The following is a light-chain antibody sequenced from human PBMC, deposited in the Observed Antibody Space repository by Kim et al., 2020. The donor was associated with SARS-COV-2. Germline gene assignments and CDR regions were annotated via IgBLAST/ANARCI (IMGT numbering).Light chain of an antibody. V-gene: IGKV3-20*01. CDR3: QQYGNSPRT. Sequence: EIVLTQSPGTLSLSPGERATPSCRASQSVSSSYLAWYKQKPGQAPSLLIYGASSRATGIPDRFSGSGSGTEFTLTISRLEPEDFAVYYCQQYGNSPRTFGHGTKVDIK. J-gene: IGKJ3*01. CDR1: QSVSSSY. CDR2: GAS.